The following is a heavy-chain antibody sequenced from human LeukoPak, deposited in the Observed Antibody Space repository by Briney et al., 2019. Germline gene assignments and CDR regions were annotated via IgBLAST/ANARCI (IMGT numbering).Heavy chain of an antibody. D-gene: IGHD3-10*01. J-gene: IGHJ6*03. V-gene: IGHV4-59*01. CDR1: GGSISSYY. CDR3: ARGTTGSYYNLGSYYYYMDV. Sequence: SETLSLTCTVPGGSISSYYWSWIRQPPGKGLEWIGYIYYSGSTNYNPSLKSRVTISVDTSKNQFSLKLSSVTAADTAVYYCARGTTGSYYNLGSYYYYMDVWGKGTTVTVSS. CDR2: IYYSGST.